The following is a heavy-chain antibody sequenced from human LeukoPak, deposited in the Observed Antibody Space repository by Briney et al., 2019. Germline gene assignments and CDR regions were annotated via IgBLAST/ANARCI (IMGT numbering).Heavy chain of an antibody. Sequence: GGSLRLSCAASGFTFSSYGMHWVRQAPGEGLEWVAFIRYDGSNKYYADSVKGRFTISRDNSKNTLYLQMNSLRAEDTAVYYCAKDPVVSFDYDFWSGASGGYFDYWGQGTLVTVSS. D-gene: IGHD3-3*01. CDR2: IRYDGSNK. J-gene: IGHJ4*02. V-gene: IGHV3-30*02. CDR1: GFTFSSYG. CDR3: AKDPVVSFDYDFWSGASGGYFDY.